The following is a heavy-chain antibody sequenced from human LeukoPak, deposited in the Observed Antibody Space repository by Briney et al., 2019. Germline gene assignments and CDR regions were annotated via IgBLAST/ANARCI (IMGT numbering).Heavy chain of an antibody. CDR1: GYTFTSYY. CDR3: ARGGGIVVTAYYFDY. Sequence: ASVKVSCKASGYTFTSYYMHWVRQAPGQGLEWMGIINPSGGSTNYAQKFQGRVTMTRDTSTSTVYMELSSLRSEDTAIYYCARGGGIVVTAYYFDYWGQGTLVTVSS. J-gene: IGHJ4*02. D-gene: IGHD3-22*01. V-gene: IGHV1-46*01. CDR2: INPSGGST.